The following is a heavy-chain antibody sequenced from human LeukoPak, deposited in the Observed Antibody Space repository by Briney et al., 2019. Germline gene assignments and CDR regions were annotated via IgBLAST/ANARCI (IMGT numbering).Heavy chain of an antibody. CDR3: ARVSEDSSSSTHFDY. CDR1: GGSFSGYY. J-gene: IGHJ4*02. V-gene: IGHV4-34*01. CDR2: INHSGST. Sequence: PSETLSLTCAVYGGSFSGYYWSWIRQPPGKGLEWIGEINHSGSTNYNPSLKSRVTISVDTSKNQFSLKLSSVTAADTAVYYCARVSEDSSSSTHFDYWGRGTLVTVSS. D-gene: IGHD6-13*01.